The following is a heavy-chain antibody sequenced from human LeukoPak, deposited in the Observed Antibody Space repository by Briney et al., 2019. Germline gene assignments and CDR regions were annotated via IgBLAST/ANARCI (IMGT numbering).Heavy chain of an antibody. CDR3: ARERGYSYGENPIDY. J-gene: IGHJ4*02. CDR2: ISSSSSYI. Sequence: PGGSLRLSCAASGFTFSSYSMNWVRQAPGKGLEWVSSISSSSSYIYYADSVKGRFTISRDNAKNSLYLQMNSLRAEDTAVYYCARERGYSYGENPIDYWGQGTLVTVSS. V-gene: IGHV3-21*01. D-gene: IGHD5-18*01. CDR1: GFTFSSYS.